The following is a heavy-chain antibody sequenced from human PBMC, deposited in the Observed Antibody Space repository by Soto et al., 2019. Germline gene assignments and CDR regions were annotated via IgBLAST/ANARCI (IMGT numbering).Heavy chain of an antibody. D-gene: IGHD3-10*01. V-gene: IGHV3-30*18. CDR2: ISYDGSNK. CDR3: AQKARRGSGSSFYYYYGMDV. CDR1: GFTFSSYG. Sequence: ESGGGVVQPGRSLRLSCAASGFTFSSYGMHWVRQAPGKGLEWVAVISYDGSNKYYADSVKGRFTISRDNSKNTLYLQMNSLRAEDTAVYYCAQKARRGSGSSFYYYYGMDVWGQGTTVTVSS. J-gene: IGHJ6*02.